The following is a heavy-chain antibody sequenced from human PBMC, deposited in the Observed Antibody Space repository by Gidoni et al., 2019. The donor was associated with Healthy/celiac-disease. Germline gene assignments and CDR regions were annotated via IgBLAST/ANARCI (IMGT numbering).Heavy chain of an antibody. CDR3: ARDGSGQQQLVREDY. J-gene: IGHJ4*02. Sequence: EVQLVESGGGMVQPGWYMRIYCAASGFAVSRNYMSLVRHAPGKGLEWVSVIYSGGSTYYADSVKGRFTISRDNSKNTLYLQMNSLRAEDTAVYYCARDGSGQQQLVREDYWGQGTLVTVSS. CDR1: GFAVSRNY. D-gene: IGHD6-13*01. CDR2: IYSGGST. V-gene: IGHV3-66*02.